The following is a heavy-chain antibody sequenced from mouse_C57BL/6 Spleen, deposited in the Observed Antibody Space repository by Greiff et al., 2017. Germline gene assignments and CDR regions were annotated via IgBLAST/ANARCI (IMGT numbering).Heavy chain of an antibody. V-gene: IGHV1-55*01. CDR3: ARGGDYYGGFDY. CDR1: GYTFTSYW. CDR2: IYPGSGST. J-gene: IGHJ2*01. D-gene: IGHD1-1*01. Sequence: QVQLQQPGAELVKPGASVKMSCKASGYTFTSYWITWVKQRPGQGLEWIGDIYPGSGSTNYNEKFKGKATLTVDTSSSTAYMQLSSLTSEDAAVYYCARGGDYYGGFDYWGQGTTLTVSS.